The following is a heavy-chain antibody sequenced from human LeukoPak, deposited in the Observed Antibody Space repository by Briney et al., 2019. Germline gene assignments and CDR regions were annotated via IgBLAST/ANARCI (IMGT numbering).Heavy chain of an antibody. CDR2: ISAYNGNT. CDR3: ARSITMIVVVFDY. D-gene: IGHD3-22*01. J-gene: IGHJ4*02. Sequence: GASVKVSCKASGYTFTNYDISWVRQAPGQGLEWMGWISAYNGNTNYAQNFQGRVTMTTDTSTSTAYMELRSLRSGDTAVYYCARSITMIVVVFDYWGQGTLVTVSS. V-gene: IGHV1-18*01. CDR1: GYTFTNYD.